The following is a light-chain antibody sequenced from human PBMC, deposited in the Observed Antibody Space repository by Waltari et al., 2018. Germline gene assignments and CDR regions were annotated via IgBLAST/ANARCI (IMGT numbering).Light chain of an antibody. V-gene: IGKV3-20*01. Sequence: EIVLTQSPGTLSLSPGERATLPCSASHSVSSSYLAWYQQKPGQAPRLLIYGASSRATGIPDRFSGSGSGTDFTLTISRLEPEDFAVYYCQQYGSSPKTFGQGTKVEIK. CDR2: GAS. CDR1: HSVSSSY. J-gene: IGKJ1*01. CDR3: QQYGSSPKT.